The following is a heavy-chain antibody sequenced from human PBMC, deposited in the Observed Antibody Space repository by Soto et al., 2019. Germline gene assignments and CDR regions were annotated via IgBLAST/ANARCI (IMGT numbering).Heavy chain of an antibody. V-gene: IGHV1-18*01. CDR2: ISAYNGNT. D-gene: IGHD3-3*01. CDR3: ARDPKEYDFWSGYPPMDV. J-gene: IGHJ6*03. Sequence: GASVKVSCKASGYTFTSYGISWVRQAPGQGLEWMGWISAYNGNTNYAQKLQGRVTMTTDTSTSTAYMELRSLRSDDTAVYYCARDPKEYDFWSGYPPMDVWGKGTTVTVSS. CDR1: GYTFTSYG.